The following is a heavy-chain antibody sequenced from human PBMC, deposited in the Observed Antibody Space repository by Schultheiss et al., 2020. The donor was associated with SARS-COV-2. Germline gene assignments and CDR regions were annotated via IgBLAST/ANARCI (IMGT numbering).Heavy chain of an antibody. CDR2: IYYSGST. D-gene: IGHD3-3*01. Sequence: SETLSLTCTVSGGSISSSSYYWGWIRQPPGKGLEWIGSIYYSGSTYYNPSLKSRVTISVDTSKNKFSLKLSSVTAADTAVYYCAREYYDFWSGTLSPMYNWFDPWGQGTLVTVAS. V-gene: IGHV4-39*07. CDR1: GGSISSSSYY. J-gene: IGHJ5*02. CDR3: AREYYDFWSGTLSPMYNWFDP.